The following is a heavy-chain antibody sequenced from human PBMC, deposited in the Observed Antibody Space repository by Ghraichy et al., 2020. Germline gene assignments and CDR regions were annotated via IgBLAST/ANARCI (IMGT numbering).Heavy chain of an antibody. Sequence: ETLSLTCAASGITFSSYGMSWVRQAPGKGPEWVSGISHRGDITYYADSVKGRFTISRDNSKNTLYLQMNSLRAEDTAVYFCASRGTVWGQGTTVTVSS. V-gene: IGHV3-23*01. CDR3: ASRGTV. D-gene: IGHD3-10*01. CDR2: ISHRGDIT. J-gene: IGHJ6*02. CDR1: GITFSSYG.